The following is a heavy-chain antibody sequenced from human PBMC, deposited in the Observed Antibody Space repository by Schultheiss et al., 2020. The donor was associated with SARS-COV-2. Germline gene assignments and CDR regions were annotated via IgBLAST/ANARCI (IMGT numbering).Heavy chain of an antibody. CDR3: AREYTYGYPDYMDV. CDR2: IYSCGST. Sequence: GGSLRLSCAASGFTFSSYGMHWVRQAPGKGLEWVSVIYSCGSTYYADSVKGRFTISRDNSKNTLYLQMNSLRAEDTAVYYCAREYTYGYPDYMDVWGKGTTVTVSS. D-gene: IGHD5-18*01. V-gene: IGHV3-NL1*01. CDR1: GFTFSSYG. J-gene: IGHJ6*03.